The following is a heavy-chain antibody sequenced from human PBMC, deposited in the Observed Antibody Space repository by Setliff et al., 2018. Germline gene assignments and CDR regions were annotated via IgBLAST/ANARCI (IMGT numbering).Heavy chain of an antibody. CDR1: GFAFNTYW. J-gene: IGHJ4*02. D-gene: IGHD3-16*01. CDR2: INGDGSVA. CDR3: ARDSWGPDY. V-gene: IGHV3-74*01. Sequence: GGSLRLSCAASGFAFNTYWMHWVRQVPGKGLVWVARINGDGSVANYADAVKGRFTISRDNAKNTLSLQMNTLKAEDTAVYYCARDSWGPDYWGQGTLVTVSS.